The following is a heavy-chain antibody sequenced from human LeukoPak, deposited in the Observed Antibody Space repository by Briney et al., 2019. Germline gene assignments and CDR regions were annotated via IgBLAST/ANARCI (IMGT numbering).Heavy chain of an antibody. D-gene: IGHD3-3*01. Sequence: GGSLRLSCATSGFTFSRYWMSWVRQAPGKGLECVANIKQDGSVTYYVDSVRGRFTISRDNAKNSLYLQMNSLRAEDTAVYYCAKDAERITIFGVVIKGPYYFDYWGQGTLVTVSS. CDR2: IKQDGSVT. V-gene: IGHV3-7*03. CDR1: GFTFSRYW. CDR3: AKDAERITIFGVVIKGPYYFDY. J-gene: IGHJ4*02.